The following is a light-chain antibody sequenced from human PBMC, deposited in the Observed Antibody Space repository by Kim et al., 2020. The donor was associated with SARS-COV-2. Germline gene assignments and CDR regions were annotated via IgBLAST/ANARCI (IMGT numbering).Light chain of an antibody. CDR2: AAS. Sequence: DIQMTQSPSTLSASVGDRVTITCRTTQSISSHLNWYQRKPGRAPKLLISAASTLQGGVPSRFSGSGSETDFTLTISSLQPEDFATYFCQQRYITPFTFGPGTKVDIK. CDR1: QSISSH. CDR3: QQRYITPFT. J-gene: IGKJ3*01. V-gene: IGKV1-39*01.